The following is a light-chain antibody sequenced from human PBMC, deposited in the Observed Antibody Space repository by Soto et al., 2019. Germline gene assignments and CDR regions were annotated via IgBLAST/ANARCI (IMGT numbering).Light chain of an antibody. Sequence: EKVMTQSPATLSVSPGERATLSCRASQSVKSRLAWYQQKPGQAPRLLIYDAFTRATGIPARCSGSASGTEFTLTISTLQSEEFAVDYCQEYDESPLTLGEGTKVEIK. J-gene: IGKJ4*01. V-gene: IGKV3-15*01. CDR1: QSVKSR. CDR2: DAF. CDR3: QEYDESPLT.